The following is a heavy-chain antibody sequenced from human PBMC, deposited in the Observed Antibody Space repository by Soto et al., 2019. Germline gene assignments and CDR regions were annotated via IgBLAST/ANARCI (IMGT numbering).Heavy chain of an antibody. CDR3: TGLSGRLNV. V-gene: IGHV4-61*08. CDR1: GGSISSGDYY. J-gene: IGHJ4*02. Sequence: PSETLSLTCTVSGGSISSGDYYWSWIRQPPGKGLEWIGYIYYSGSTNYNPSLKSRVTISVDTSKNQFSLKLSSVTAADTAVYYCTGLSGRLNVWGQGTLVTVSS. D-gene: IGHD6-19*01. CDR2: IYYSGST.